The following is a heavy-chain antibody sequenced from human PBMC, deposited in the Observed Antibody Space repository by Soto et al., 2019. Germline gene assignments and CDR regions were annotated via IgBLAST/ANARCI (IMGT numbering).Heavy chain of an antibody. D-gene: IGHD2-15*01. CDR1: GFTLSSYG. Sequence: GGSLRLSCASSGFTLSSYGMHLVRQAPGKGLEWVAVISYDGSNKYYADSVMGRFPISRDHSKNPLYLQLNSLRSEDTALYFSGKDIGGGGGYWWATVACWGKGTWVTVSS. CDR2: ISYDGSNK. J-gene: IGHJ4*02. CDR3: GKDIGGGGGYWWATVAC. V-gene: IGHV3-30*18.